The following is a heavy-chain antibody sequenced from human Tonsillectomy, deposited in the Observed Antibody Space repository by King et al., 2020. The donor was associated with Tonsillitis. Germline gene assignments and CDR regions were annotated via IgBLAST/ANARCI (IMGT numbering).Heavy chain of an antibody. CDR3: ARVSGYYDISDY. CDR1: GFTFSSYW. V-gene: IGHV3-7*03. CDR2: IKEDGSVK. D-gene: IGHD3-22*01. Sequence: EVQLVESGGVLVQPGGSLRLSCAASGFTFSSYWMSWVRQTPGKGLEWVANIKEDGSVKYYVDSVKGRFTISRDNAKNSLYLQMNSLRAEDTAVYYCARVSGYYDISDYWGQGTLVTVSS. J-gene: IGHJ4*02.